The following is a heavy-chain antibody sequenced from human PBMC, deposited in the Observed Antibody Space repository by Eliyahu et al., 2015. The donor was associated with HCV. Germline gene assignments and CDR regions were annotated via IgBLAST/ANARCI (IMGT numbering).Heavy chain of an antibody. CDR1: GFTFSDYY. J-gene: IGHJ4*02. CDR2: ISSSGSTT. CDR3: ARDFRNYDSTAHRGLDY. Sequence: QVQLVESGGGLVKPGGSLRLSCAVSGFTFSDYYMSWIRQAPGKGPEWVSEISSSGSTTYYADSVKGRFTVSRDNAKNSLYLQMNSLTTEDTAVYYCARDFRNYDSTAHRGLDYWGQGTLVTVSS. V-gene: IGHV3-11*01. D-gene: IGHD3-22*01.